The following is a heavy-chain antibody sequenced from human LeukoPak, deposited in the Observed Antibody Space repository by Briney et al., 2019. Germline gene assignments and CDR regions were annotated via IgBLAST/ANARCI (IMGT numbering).Heavy chain of an antibody. D-gene: IGHD3-22*01. Sequence: GRSLRLSCAASGFTFSSYAMHWVRQAPGKGLEWVAVISYDGSNKYYADSVKGRFTISRDNSKNTLYLQMNSLRAEDTAVYYCAREGLYYYDSSGFGLGFLEYYFDYWGQGTLVTGSS. CDR1: GFTFSSYA. CDR2: ISYDGSNK. J-gene: IGHJ4*02. CDR3: AREGLYYYDSSGFGLGFLEYYFDY. V-gene: IGHV3-30-3*01.